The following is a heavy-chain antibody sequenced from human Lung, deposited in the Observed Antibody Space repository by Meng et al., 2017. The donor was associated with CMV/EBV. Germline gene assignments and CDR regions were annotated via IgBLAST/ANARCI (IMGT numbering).Heavy chain of an antibody. Sequence: GSGPGPVPPSAPLPLTFSVSVGSISSSSTYWGWIRQSPGKGLEWIGSIYFSGNTYYNPSLKSRVTMSVGTAQNKFSLTLRSVTAADTAVYYCVTETGYNYDNWGQGALVTVSS. CDR2: IYFSGNT. J-gene: IGHJ4*02. D-gene: IGHD5-24*01. V-gene: IGHV4-39*07. CDR1: VGSISSSSTY. CDR3: VTETGYNYDN.